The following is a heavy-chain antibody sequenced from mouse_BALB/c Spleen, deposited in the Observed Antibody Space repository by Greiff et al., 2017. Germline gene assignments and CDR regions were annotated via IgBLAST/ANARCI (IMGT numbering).Heavy chain of an antibody. J-gene: IGHJ3*01. Sequence: EVKLVESGGGLVKPGGSLKLSCAASGFTFSSYAMSWVRQTPEKRLEWVASISSGGSTYYPDSVKGRFTISRDNARNTLYLQMSSLKSEDTAMYYCARHRGGNSPLAYWGQGTLVTVSA. D-gene: IGHD2-1*01. CDR2: ISSGGST. V-gene: IGHV5-6-5*01. CDR1: GFTFSSYA. CDR3: ARHRGGNSPLAY.